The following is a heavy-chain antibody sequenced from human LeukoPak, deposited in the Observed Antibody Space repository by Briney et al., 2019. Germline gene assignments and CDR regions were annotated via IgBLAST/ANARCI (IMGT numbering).Heavy chain of an antibody. J-gene: IGHJ4*02. CDR1: GYTFTSYG. CDR2: ISAFNGNT. V-gene: IGHV1-18*01. CDR3: ARSPRGGVAPSDMSYFDY. D-gene: IGHD6-13*01. Sequence: ASVKVSCKASGYTFTSYGISWVRQAPGQGREWMGWISAFNGNTKYAQKLQGRVTMTTDTSTSTAYMELRSLRSDDTAVYYCARSPRGGVAPSDMSYFDYWGQGTLVTVSS.